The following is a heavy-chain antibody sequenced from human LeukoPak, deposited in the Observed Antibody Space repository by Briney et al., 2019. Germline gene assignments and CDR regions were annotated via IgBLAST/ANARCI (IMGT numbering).Heavy chain of an antibody. CDR1: GFTFSGSA. Sequence: GGSLRLSCAASGFTFSGSAMHWVRQASGKGLEWVGRIRSKANSYATAYAASVKGRFTISRDDSKNTAYLQMNSLKTEDTAVYYCARMEGYSDSSGTFDYWGQGTLVSVSS. V-gene: IGHV3-73*01. CDR2: IRSKANSYAT. D-gene: IGHD3-22*01. CDR3: ARMEGYSDSSGTFDY. J-gene: IGHJ4*02.